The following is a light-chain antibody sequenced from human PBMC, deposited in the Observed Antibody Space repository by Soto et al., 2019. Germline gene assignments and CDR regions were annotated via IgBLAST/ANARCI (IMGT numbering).Light chain of an antibody. CDR1: QGLTSW. Sequence: DIQMTQSPSSVSASVGDRVTITCRASQGLTSWLAWYQQKPGKAPNLLIYATSSLQSGVPSRFSGSASGTDFTLTISSLQPEDFATYYCQQADSFPGTFDQGTKVEIK. CDR2: ATS. V-gene: IGKV1D-12*01. J-gene: IGKJ1*01. CDR3: QQADSFPGT.